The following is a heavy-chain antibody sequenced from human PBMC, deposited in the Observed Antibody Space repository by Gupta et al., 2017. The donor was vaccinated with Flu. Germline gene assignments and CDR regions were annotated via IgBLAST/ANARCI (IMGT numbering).Heavy chain of an antibody. V-gene: IGHV6-1*02. CDR2: TCYRTNWGD. J-gene: IGHJ4*02. D-gene: IGHD6-25*01. CDR1: GDGVPGNSAA. Sequence: VQQKESGLGLGKRCLGLSLSCAISGDGVPGNSAAWNWVRQSSSRGLGWLGRTCYRTNWGDDYAESVKSRITNNPDTTKSQFSLQLNSVKPEDTDAYFCARERQRLGQGAEGNFDYWGQGTLVTVSS. CDR3: ARERQRLGQGAEGNFDY.